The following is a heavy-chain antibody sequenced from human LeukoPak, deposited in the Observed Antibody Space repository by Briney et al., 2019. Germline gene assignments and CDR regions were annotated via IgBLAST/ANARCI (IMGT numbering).Heavy chain of an antibody. V-gene: IGHV2-5*02. Sequence: SGPTLVNPTQTLTLTCTFSGFSLSTSGVGVVWIRQPPGKALEWLALIYWDDDKRYNPSLKSRLTITKDTSKNQVVLTMTNMDPVDTATYYCARDSSSYYMDVWGKGTTVTVSS. D-gene: IGHD6-6*01. CDR3: ARDSSSYYMDV. J-gene: IGHJ6*03. CDR2: IYWDDDK. CDR1: GFSLSTSGVG.